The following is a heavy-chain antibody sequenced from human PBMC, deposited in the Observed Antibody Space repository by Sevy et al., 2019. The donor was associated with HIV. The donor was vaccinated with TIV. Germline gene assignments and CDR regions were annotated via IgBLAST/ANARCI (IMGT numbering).Heavy chain of an antibody. V-gene: IGHV4-61*01. CDR3: ARGGSSGWLASNWFDP. Sequence: SETLSLTCTVSGGSVSSGSYYWSWIRQPPGKGVEWIGYIYYSGRTNYNPSLKSRVTISVDTSKNQFSLKLSSVTAADTAVYYCARGGSSGWLASNWFDPWGQGTLVTVSS. J-gene: IGHJ5*02. CDR2: IYYSGRT. D-gene: IGHD6-19*01. CDR1: GGSVSSGSYY.